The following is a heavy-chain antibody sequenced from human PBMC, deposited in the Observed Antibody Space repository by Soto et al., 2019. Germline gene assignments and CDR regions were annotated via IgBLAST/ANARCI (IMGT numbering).Heavy chain of an antibody. CDR3: AKHPASGSWYAFVEGVDY. Sequence: GGSLRLSCAASGFTFSSYAMSWVRQAPGKGLEWVSAISGSGGSTYYADSVKGRFTISRDNSKNTLYLQMNSLRAEDTAVYYGAKHPASGSWYAFVEGVDYGGQGTLSPSPQ. V-gene: IGHV3-23*01. CDR2: ISGSGGST. J-gene: IGHJ4*02. CDR1: GFTFSSYA. D-gene: IGHD6-13*01.